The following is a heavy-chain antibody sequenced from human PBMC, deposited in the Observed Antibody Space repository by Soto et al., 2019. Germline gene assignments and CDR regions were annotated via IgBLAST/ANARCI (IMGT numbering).Heavy chain of an antibody. CDR3: ARAPIVATPNFDY. CDR2: IYYSGST. V-gene: IGHV4-31*03. Sequence: QLQLQESGPGLVKPSETLSLTCTVSGGSISSSSYYWSWIRQHPGKGLEWIGYIYYSGSTYYNPSLNSRLTISLHTSKNQFSLKLSSVTAADTAVYYCARAPIVATPNFDYWGQGTLVTVSS. J-gene: IGHJ4*02. CDR1: GGSISSSSYY. D-gene: IGHD5-12*01.